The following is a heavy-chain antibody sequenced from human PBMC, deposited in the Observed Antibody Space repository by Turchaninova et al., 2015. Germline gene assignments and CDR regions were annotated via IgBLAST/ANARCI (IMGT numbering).Heavy chain of an antibody. V-gene: IGHV3-30*18. CDR1: GFAFNNYG. CDR3: AKEPYSIYSDYKTNDS. J-gene: IGHJ4*02. D-gene: IGHD4-11*01. Sequence: GFAFNNYGMHWVRQAPGKGLEWVAVIIFDGRAQYYADSVKGRFTISRDNSKNTVYLQMNSLRPEDTAVYYCAKEPYSIYSDYKTNDSWGQGTLVIVSS. CDR2: IIFDGRAQ.